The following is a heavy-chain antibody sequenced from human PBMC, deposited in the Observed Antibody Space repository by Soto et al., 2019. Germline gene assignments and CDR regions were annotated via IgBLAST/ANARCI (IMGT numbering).Heavy chain of an antibody. V-gene: IGHV4-39*01. D-gene: IGHD2-2*01. CDR1: GGSISSSSYY. J-gene: IGHJ4*02. Sequence: PSETLSLTCTVSGGSISSSSYYWGWIRQPPGKGLEWIGSIFYNGNTYHNPSLKSRVTISVDTSKNQFSLRLSSVTAADTAMYYCARRYCSSTSCLHFDCWGQGTLVTVSS. CDR3: ARRYCSSTSCLHFDC. CDR2: IFYNGNT.